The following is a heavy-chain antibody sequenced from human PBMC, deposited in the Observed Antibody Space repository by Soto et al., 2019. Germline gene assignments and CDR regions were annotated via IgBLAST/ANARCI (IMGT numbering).Heavy chain of an antibody. J-gene: IGHJ6*02. V-gene: IGHV4-59*01. D-gene: IGHD3-3*01. Sequence: SETLSLTCTVSGGSISSYYWSWIRQPPGKGLEWIGYIYYSGSTNYNPSLKSRVTISVDTSKNQFSLKLSSVTAADTAVYYCARHYYFFWSYYYYQYQMYFWGQGSKVPGSS. CDR2: IYYSGST. CDR3: ARHYYFFWSYYYYQYQMYF. CDR1: GGSISSYY.